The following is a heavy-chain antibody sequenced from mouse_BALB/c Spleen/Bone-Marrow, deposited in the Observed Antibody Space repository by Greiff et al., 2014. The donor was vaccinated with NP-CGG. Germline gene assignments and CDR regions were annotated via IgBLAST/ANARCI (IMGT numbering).Heavy chain of an antibody. Sequence: EVMLVESGGGLVQPGGSLKLSCAASGFDFRRYWMSWVRQAPGKGLEWIGEINPESSTINYTPSLKDKFIISRDKAKNTLYLQMSKVRSEDTAFDYCARLGYYGYFVDWGQGTTLTVSS. CDR3: ARLGYYGYFVD. CDR1: GFDFRRYW. J-gene: IGHJ2*01. CDR2: INPESSTI. D-gene: IGHD2-3*01. V-gene: IGHV4-1*02.